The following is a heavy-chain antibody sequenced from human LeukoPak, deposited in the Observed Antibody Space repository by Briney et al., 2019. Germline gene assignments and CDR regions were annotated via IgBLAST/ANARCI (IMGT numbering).Heavy chain of an antibody. D-gene: IGHD3-22*01. CDR1: GDSISNSTYY. Sequence: PSETLSLACTVSGDSISNSTYYWNWIRQPAGKGLEWIGRVYPSGYANYNSSLESRVTISVDTSKNQFSLKMTSVTAADTAVHFCARFPNFYDSNHNQYWGQGTLVTVSS. CDR3: ARFPNFYDSNHNQY. V-gene: IGHV4-61*02. CDR2: VYPSGYA. J-gene: IGHJ1*01.